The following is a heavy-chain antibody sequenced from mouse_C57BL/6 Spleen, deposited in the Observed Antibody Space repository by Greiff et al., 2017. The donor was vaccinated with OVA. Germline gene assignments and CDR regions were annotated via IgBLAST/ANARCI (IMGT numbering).Heavy chain of an antibody. V-gene: IGHV1-81*01. D-gene: IGHD2-1*01. CDR3: ARGGSTHGNEVFAY. CDR1: GYTFTSYG. Sequence: QVQLQQSGAELARPGASVKLSCKASGYTFTSYGISWVKQRTGQGLEWIGEIYPRSGNTYYNEKFKGKATLTADKSSSTAYMELRSLTSEDSAVYFYARGGSTHGNEVFAYWGQGTLVTVSA. J-gene: IGHJ3*01. CDR2: IYPRSGNT.